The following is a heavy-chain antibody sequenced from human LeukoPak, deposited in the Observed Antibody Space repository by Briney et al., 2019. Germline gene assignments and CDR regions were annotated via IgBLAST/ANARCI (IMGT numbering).Heavy chain of an antibody. J-gene: IGHJ6*02. CDR3: ARGYDIDV. Sequence: SGTLSLTCTVSGGSLSNYYWSWIRQPPGKALEWIGYVYYTGTTKYNPSLKSRATISLDTSKNQFSLKLTSVTAADTALFFCARGYDIDVWGQGTTVTVSS. CDR2: VYYTGTT. V-gene: IGHV4-59*01. CDR1: GGSLSNYY.